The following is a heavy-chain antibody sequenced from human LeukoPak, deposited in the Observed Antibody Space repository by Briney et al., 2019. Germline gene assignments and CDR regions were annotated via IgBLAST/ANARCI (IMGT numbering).Heavy chain of an antibody. CDR1: GGSISSYY. D-gene: IGHD4/OR15-4a*01. V-gene: IGHV4-59*01. CDR2: IYYSGST. CDR3: AREGHEGAPSWFDP. Sequence: SETLSLTCTVSGGSISSYYWSWIRLPPGKGLEWIGYIYYSGSTNYNPSLKSRVTISVDTSKNQFSLKLSSVTAADTAVYYCAREGHEGAPSWFDPWGQGTLVTVSS. J-gene: IGHJ5*02.